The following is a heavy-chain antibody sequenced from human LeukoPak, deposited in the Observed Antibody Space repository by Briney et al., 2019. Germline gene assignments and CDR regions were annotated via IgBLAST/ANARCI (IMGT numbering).Heavy chain of an antibody. CDR3: ARRLLPKAAAGTLDY. CDR1: GGSFSGYY. V-gene: IGHV4-34*01. D-gene: IGHD6-13*01. CDR2: VNHSGNT. J-gene: IGHJ4*02. Sequence: SETLSLTCAVYGGSFSGYYWSWIRQSPGKGLEWIGEVNHSGNTNYNPSLKSRVTISADTSKNQFSLKLSSVTAADTAMYYCARRLLPKAAAGTLDYWSQGTLVTVSS.